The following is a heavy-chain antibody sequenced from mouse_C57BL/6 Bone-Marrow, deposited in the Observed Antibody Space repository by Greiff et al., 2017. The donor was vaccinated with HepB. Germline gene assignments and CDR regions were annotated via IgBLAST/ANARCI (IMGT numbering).Heavy chain of an antibody. CDR3: ARGGDYEDWYFDV. V-gene: IGHV1-80*01. D-gene: IGHD2-4*01. Sequence: QVQLQQSGAELVKPGASVKISCKASGYAFSSYWMNWVKQRPGKGLEWIGQIYPGDGDTNYNGKFKGKATLTADKSSSTAYMQLSSLTSEDSAVYFCARGGDYEDWYFDVWGTGTTVTVSS. CDR1: GYAFSSYW. CDR2: IYPGDGDT. J-gene: IGHJ1*03.